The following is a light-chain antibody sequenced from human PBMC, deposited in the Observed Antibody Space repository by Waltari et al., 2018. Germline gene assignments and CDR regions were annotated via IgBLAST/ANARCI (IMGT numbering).Light chain of an antibody. V-gene: IGKV3-20*01. CDR3: QYYGGSYS. J-gene: IGKJ2*01. Sequence: EIVLTQSPGTLSLSPGERATLSCRASQSVSSTYLAWDQQKPGQAPRLLIYVASRRATGVPDRFSGSGSGPDFTLTISRLEPEDFAVYYCQYYGGSYSFGQGTKLEIK. CDR1: QSVSSTY. CDR2: VAS.